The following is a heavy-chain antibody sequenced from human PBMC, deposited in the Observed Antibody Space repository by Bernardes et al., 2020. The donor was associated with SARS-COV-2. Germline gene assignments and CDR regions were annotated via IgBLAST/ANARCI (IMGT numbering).Heavy chain of an antibody. CDR2: ISSSSSYL. CDR3: ARGVATPAYYYYGMDV. D-gene: IGHD5-12*01. J-gene: IGHJ6*02. CDR1: GFTFSSYS. V-gene: IGHV3-21*01. Sequence: GGSLRLSCAASGFTFSSYSMNWVRQAPGKGLEWVSSISSSSSYLYYADSVKGRFTISRDNAKNSLYLQMNSLRAEDTAVYYCARGVATPAYYYYGMDVWGQGTTVTVSS.